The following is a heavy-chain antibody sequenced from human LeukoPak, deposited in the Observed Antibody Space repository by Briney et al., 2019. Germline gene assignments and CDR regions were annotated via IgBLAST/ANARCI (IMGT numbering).Heavy chain of an antibody. CDR1: GGSISPYY. D-gene: IGHD3-3*02. J-gene: IGHJ6*03. V-gene: IGHV4-59*01. CDR3: ARAFYPGYYSYMAV. CDR2: IYYSGST. Sequence: PSETLSLTCTVSGGSISPYYWSWIRQPPAKGLEWIGYIYYSGSTNYNPSLKSRVTISVDTSKNQFSLKLSSVTAADTAVYYCARAFYPGYYSYMAVWGKGTTVTVSS.